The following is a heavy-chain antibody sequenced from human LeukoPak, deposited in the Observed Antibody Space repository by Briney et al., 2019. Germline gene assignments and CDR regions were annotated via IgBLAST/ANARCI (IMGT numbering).Heavy chain of an antibody. J-gene: IGHJ4*02. CDR3: ARVRWGGLYYFDY. D-gene: IGHD3-16*01. CDR1: RFTFSTYA. V-gene: IGHV3-30*04. Sequence: PGGSLRLSCAASRFTFSTYAMHWVRQAPGKGLEWVAVISYDGSNEYYADSVKGRFTISRDNSKNTLYLQMNSLRAEDTAVYYCARVRWGGLYYFDYWGQGTLVTVSS. CDR2: ISYDGSNE.